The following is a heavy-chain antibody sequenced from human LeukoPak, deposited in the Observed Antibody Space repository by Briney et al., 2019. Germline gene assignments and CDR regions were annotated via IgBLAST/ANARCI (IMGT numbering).Heavy chain of an antibody. V-gene: IGHV3-23*01. CDR1: GFTFSSYA. CDR2: ISGSGGST. Sequence: TGGSLRLSCAASGFTFSSYAMSWVRQAPEKGRELVSAISGSGGSTYYADSVKGRFTISRDNSKNTLYLQMNSLRAEDTAVYYCAKVYMTTVITDYWGQGTLVTVSS. CDR3: AKVYMTTVITDY. D-gene: IGHD4-17*01. J-gene: IGHJ4*02.